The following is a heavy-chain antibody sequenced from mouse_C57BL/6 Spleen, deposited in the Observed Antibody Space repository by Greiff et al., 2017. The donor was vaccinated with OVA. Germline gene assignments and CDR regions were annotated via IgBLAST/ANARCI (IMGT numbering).Heavy chain of an antibody. Sequence: EVMLVESGGGLVKPGGSLKLSCAASGFTFSDYGMHWVRQAPEKGLEWVAYISSGSSTIYYADTVKGRFTISRDNAKNTLFLQMTSLRSEDTAMYYCARHDGYYFDYWGQGTTLTVSS. V-gene: IGHV5-17*01. D-gene: IGHD2-3*01. CDR2: ISSGSSTI. CDR3: ARHDGYYFDY. CDR1: GFTFSDYG. J-gene: IGHJ2*01.